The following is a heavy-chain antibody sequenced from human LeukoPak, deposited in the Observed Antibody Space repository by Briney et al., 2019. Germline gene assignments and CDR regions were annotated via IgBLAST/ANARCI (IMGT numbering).Heavy chain of an antibody. D-gene: IGHD3-10*01. Sequence: RASVKVSCKASGYTFTSYYMHWVRQAPGQGLEWMGWINPNSGGTNYAQKFQGRVTMTRDTSISTAYMELSRLRSDDTAVYYCARSRFGELSAFDYWGQGTLVTVSS. V-gene: IGHV1-2*02. CDR2: INPNSGGT. J-gene: IGHJ4*02. CDR3: ARSRFGELSAFDY. CDR1: GYTFTSYY.